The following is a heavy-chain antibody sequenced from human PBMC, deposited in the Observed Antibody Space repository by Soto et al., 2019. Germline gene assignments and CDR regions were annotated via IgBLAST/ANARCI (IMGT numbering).Heavy chain of an antibody. CDR3: ARLRGSTWYVDY. Sequence: QVQLVESGGALVRPGGSLRLSCAASGFTFSDYYMSWIRQAPGKGLEWVSYISTSTGYTNYADSVKGRFTISRDNAENSLFLQMNSLRAEDTAVYYCARLRGSTWYVDYWGQGTLVTVSS. CDR2: ISTSTGYT. V-gene: IGHV3-11*06. J-gene: IGHJ4*02. D-gene: IGHD6-13*01. CDR1: GFTFSDYY.